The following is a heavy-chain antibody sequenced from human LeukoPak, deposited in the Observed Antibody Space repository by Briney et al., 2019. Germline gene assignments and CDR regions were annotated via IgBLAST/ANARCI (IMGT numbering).Heavy chain of an antibody. D-gene: IGHD2-15*01. V-gene: IGHV3-23*01. CDR3: AKELEDIVVVVAASYYYYYMDV. CDR1: GFTFSSYA. J-gene: IGHJ6*03. Sequence: GGSLRLSCAASGFTFSSYAMSWVRQAPGKGLEWVSAISGSGGSTYYADSVKGRFTISRDNSKNTLYLQMNSLRAEDTAVYYCAKELEDIVVVVAASYYYYYMDVWGKGTTVTVSS. CDR2: ISGSGGST.